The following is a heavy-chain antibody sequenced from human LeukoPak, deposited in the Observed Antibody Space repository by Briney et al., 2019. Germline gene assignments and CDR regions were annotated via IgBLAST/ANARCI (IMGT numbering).Heavy chain of an antibody. V-gene: IGHV4-4*07. CDR3: ASELNIAARPIY. Sequence: SETLSLTCTVSGGSISSYYWSWIRQPAGKGLEWIGRIYTSGSTNYNPSLKSRVTMSVDTSKNQFSLKLSSVTAADTAVYYCASELNIAARPIYWGQGTLVTVSS. D-gene: IGHD6-6*01. J-gene: IGHJ4*02. CDR2: IYTSGST. CDR1: GGSISSYY.